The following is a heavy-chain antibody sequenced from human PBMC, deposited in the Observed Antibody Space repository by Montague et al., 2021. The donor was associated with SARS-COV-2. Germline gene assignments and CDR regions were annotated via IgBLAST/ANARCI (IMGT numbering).Heavy chain of an antibody. CDR1: GDSISDYY. D-gene: IGHD3-10*01. V-gene: IGHV4-59*01. Sequence: SETLSLTCTVPGDSISDYYWSWIRQPPGMGLEWIGYIFRSGATNYNPPLKSRVIISLDTSKSQFSLRLSSVTVADTAIYYCARTSRGSRYFYGVDVWGQGTTVTVSS. CDR3: ARTSRGSRYFYGVDV. CDR2: IFRSGAT. J-gene: IGHJ6*02.